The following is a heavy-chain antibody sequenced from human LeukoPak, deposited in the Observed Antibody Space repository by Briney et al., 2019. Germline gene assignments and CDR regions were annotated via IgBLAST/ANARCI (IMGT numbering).Heavy chain of an antibody. J-gene: IGHJ6*04. CDR3: ARDRRYGSRLYYYGMDV. Sequence: ASVKVSCKASGYTLTSYGISWVRQAPGQGLEWMGWISAYNGNTNYAQKLQGRVTMTTDTSTSTAYMELRSLRSDDTAVYYCARDRRYGSRLYYYGMDVWGKGTTVTVSS. CDR2: ISAYNGNT. D-gene: IGHD3-10*01. V-gene: IGHV1-18*04. CDR1: GYTLTSYG.